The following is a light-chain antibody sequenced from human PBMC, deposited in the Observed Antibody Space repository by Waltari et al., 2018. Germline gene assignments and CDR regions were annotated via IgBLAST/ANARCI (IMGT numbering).Light chain of an antibody. CDR2: AAS. Sequence: DIQMTQSPSSLSASVGDRVTITCRASQSISSYLNWYQQKPWKAPKLLIYAASRLQSGVPSRFSGSGSGTDFTLTISSLQPEDFATYYCQQSYSTPRMYTFGQGTKLEIK. V-gene: IGKV1-39*01. CDR3: QQSYSTPRMYT. J-gene: IGKJ2*01. CDR1: QSISSY.